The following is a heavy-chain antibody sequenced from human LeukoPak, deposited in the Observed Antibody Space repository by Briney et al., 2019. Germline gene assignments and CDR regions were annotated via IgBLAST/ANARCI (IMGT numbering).Heavy chain of an antibody. Sequence: GGSLRLSCAASRFTFSTYGMNWVRQTPGKGLEWVSAISGSGNRAYHADSVKGRFTISRDNSKNMLYLQMNSLRAEDTALYYCAKDADISVELVVITSFDSWGQGTLVIVSS. D-gene: IGHD3-22*01. CDR2: ISGSGNRA. CDR1: RFTFSTYG. CDR3: AKDADISVELVVITSFDS. V-gene: IGHV3-23*01. J-gene: IGHJ4*02.